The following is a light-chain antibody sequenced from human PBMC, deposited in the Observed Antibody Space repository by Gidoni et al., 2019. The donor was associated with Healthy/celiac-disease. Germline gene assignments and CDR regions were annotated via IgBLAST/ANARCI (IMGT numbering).Light chain of an antibody. CDR3: CSYAGSYTFVV. CDR2: DVS. CDR1: SSDVGGYNY. J-gene: IGLJ2*01. V-gene: IGLV2-11*01. Sequence: QSALHQPRPVSGSPGQSVTISCTGTSSDVGGYNYVSWYQQHPGKAPKLMIYDVSKRPSGVPDRFSGSKSGNTASLTISGLQAEDEADYYCCSYAGSYTFVVFGGGTKLTVL.